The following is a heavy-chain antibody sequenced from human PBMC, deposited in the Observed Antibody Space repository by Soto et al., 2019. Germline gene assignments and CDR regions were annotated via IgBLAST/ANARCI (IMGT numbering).Heavy chain of an antibody. CDR1: GYTFTSYD. V-gene: IGHV1-8*01. CDR3: ARPGIVVVPAATSAYYYYYYGMDV. D-gene: IGHD2-2*01. Sequence: ASVKVSCKASGYTFTSYDINWVRQATGQGLEWMGWMNPNSGNTGYAQKFQGRVTMTRNTSISTAYMELSSLRSEDTAVYYCARPGIVVVPAATSAYYYYYYGMDVWGQGTTVTVSS. J-gene: IGHJ6*02. CDR2: MNPNSGNT.